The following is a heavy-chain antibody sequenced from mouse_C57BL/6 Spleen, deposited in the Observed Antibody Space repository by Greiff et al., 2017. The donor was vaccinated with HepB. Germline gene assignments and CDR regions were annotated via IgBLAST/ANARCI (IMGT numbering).Heavy chain of an antibody. V-gene: IGHV5-4*01. D-gene: IGHD2-2*01. Sequence: EVQLVESGGGLVKPGGSLKLSCAASGFTFSSYAMSWVRQTPEKRLEWVATISDGGSYTYYPDNVKGRFTISRDNAKNNLYLQMSHLKSEDTAMYYCARGSTMVTKAYWGQGTLVTVSA. CDR3: ARGSTMVTKAY. J-gene: IGHJ3*01. CDR2: ISDGGSYT. CDR1: GFTFSSYA.